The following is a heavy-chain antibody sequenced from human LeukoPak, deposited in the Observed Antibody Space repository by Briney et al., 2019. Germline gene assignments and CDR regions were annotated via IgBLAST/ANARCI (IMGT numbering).Heavy chain of an antibody. D-gene: IGHD1-26*01. J-gene: IGHJ4*02. CDR3: ALGEVGATAFDY. V-gene: IGHV4-59*08. CDR2: IYYSGST. Sequence: SETLSLTCTVSGGSISSYYWSWIRQPPGKGLEWIGYIYYSGSTNYNPSLKSRVTISVDTSKNQFSLKLSSVTAADTAVYYCALGEVGATAFDYWGQGTLVTVSS. CDR1: GGSISSYY.